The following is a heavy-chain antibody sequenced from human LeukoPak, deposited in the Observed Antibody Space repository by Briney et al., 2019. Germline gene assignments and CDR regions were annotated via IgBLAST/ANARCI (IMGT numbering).Heavy chain of an antibody. J-gene: IGHJ4*02. CDR1: GYTFTSYD. V-gene: IGHV1-69*13. CDR3: ARRPFDIVVVPAAHLFDY. Sequence: ASVKVSCKASGYTFTSYDINWVRQAPGQGLEWMGGIIPIFGTANYAQKFQGRVTITADESTSTAYMELSSLRSEDTAVYYCARRPFDIVVVPAAHLFDYWGQGTLVTVSS. D-gene: IGHD2-2*01. CDR2: IIPIFGTA.